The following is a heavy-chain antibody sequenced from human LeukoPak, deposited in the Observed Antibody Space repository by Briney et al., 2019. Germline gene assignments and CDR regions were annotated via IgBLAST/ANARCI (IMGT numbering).Heavy chain of an antibody. V-gene: IGHV4-34*01. CDR2: INHGGST. D-gene: IGHD6-13*01. Sequence: SETLSLTRAVYGGSFSGYYWSWIRQPPGKGLEWIGEINHGGSTNYNPSLKSRVTISVDTSKNQFSLKLSSVTAADTAVYYCARVPELGYSSSWYPRGPGGMDVWGQGTTVTVSS. CDR1: GGSFSGYY. CDR3: ARVPELGYSSSWYPRGPGGMDV. J-gene: IGHJ6*02.